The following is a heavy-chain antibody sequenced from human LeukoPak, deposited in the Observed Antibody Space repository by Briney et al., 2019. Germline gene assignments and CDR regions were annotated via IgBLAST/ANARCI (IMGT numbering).Heavy chain of an antibody. D-gene: IGHD4-17*01. CDR1: GFTFSSYW. CDR3: ARVAPDDYGDYVRDY. Sequence: GGSLRLSCAASGFTFSSYWMSWVRQAPGKGLEWVANIKQDGSEKYYVDSVKGRFTISRDNAKNSLYLQMNSMRTEDTAEYYCARVAPDDYGDYVRDYWGQVTLVTVSS. CDR2: IKQDGSEK. V-gene: IGHV3-7*01. J-gene: IGHJ4*02.